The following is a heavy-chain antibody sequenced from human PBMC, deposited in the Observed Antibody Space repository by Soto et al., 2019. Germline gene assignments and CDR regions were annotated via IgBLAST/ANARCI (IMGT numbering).Heavy chain of an antibody. D-gene: IGHD3-22*01. V-gene: IGHV5-51*01. CDR2: IYPGDSDT. CDR1: GHIFSNYW. CDR3: ARQRLWGTSGYYYFEN. Sequence: GESLKISCKGSGHIFSNYWIGWVRQMPGKGLEWMGIIYPGDSDTRYSPSFQGQVTITVDKSINTAYLQWSRLKASDTAIYYCARQRLWGTSGYYYFENWGQGTLVTVS. J-gene: IGHJ4*02.